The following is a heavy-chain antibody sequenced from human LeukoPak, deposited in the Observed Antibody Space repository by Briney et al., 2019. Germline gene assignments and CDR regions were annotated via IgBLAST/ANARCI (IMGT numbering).Heavy chain of an antibody. Sequence: PSETLSLTCTVSGGSVSGGSYYWSWIRQPPGKGLEWIGNVYYSGSTNYNPSLKSRVTISVDTSKNQFSLKLSSVTAADTAVYYCARVGGDTVVDYFDYWGQGTLVTVSS. CDR1: GGSVSGGSYY. V-gene: IGHV4-61*01. J-gene: IGHJ4*02. CDR2: VYYSGST. CDR3: ARVGGDTVVDYFDY. D-gene: IGHD4-23*01.